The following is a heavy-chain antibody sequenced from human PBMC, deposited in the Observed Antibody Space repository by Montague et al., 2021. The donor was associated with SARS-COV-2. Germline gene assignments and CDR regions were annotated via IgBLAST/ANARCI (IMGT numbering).Heavy chain of an antibody. CDR3: ASERWEHRANY. CDR1: GIIFGDNY. D-gene: IGHD1-26*01. CDR2: ISTSGSVK. Sequence: SLRLSCAASGIIFGDNYMSWIRQAPGKGPEWISYISTSGSVKFYADSVKGRFTVSRDNAKNSLYLQMNSLRGEDTAVYYCASERWEHRANYWGKGTLMTV. V-gene: IGHV3-11*01. J-gene: IGHJ4*02.